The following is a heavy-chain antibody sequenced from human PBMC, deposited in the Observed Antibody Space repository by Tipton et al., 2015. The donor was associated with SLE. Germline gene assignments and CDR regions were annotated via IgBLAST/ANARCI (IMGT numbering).Heavy chain of an antibody. CDR2: IYYSGST. CDR3: ASNYYGGSGFYYYYFDS. D-gene: IGHD3-22*01. J-gene: IGHJ4*02. CDR1: GGSISSYY. Sequence: LRLSCTVSGGSISSYYWSWIRQPPGKGLEWIGYIYYSGSTTYNPSLESRVTISIDKSKNQFSLKLSSVTAADTAVYYCASNYYGGSGFYYYYFDSWGQGTLVTVSS. V-gene: IGHV4-59*12.